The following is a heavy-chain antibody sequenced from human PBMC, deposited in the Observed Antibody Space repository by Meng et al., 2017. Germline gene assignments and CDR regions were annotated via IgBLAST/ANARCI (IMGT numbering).Heavy chain of an antibody. CDR2: ISYDGSNK. Sequence: GRSLRPSCVVFGSNFNTCSMHWVRQAPGKGPEWVAVISYDGSNKYYADPVKDQFTIPRGNSKNTVYLQMNSLRTKDTAVYYCARASYYYDSSGFYYEYFDYWGQGTLVTVSS. CDR3: ARASYYYDSSGFYYEYFDY. D-gene: IGHD3-22*01. J-gene: IGHJ4*02. CDR1: GSNFNTCS. V-gene: IGHV3-30*01.